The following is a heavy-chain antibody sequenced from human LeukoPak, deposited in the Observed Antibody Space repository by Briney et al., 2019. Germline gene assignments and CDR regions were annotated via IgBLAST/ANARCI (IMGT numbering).Heavy chain of an antibody. V-gene: IGHV1-69*06. J-gene: IGHJ4*02. D-gene: IGHD5-12*01. CDR2: IIPIFGTA. CDR1: GGTFSSYA. Sequence: SVKVSCKASGGTFSSYAISWVRQAPGQGLEWMGGIIPIFGTANYAQKFQGRVTITADKSTGTAYMELSSLRSEDTAVYYCARDARRGYSGYDLDYWGQGTLVTVSS. CDR3: ARDARRGYSGYDLDY.